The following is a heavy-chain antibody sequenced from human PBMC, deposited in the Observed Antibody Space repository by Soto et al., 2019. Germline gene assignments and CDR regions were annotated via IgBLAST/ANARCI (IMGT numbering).Heavy chain of an antibody. D-gene: IGHD3-3*01. CDR1: GYTFTSYG. CDR3: ARDLYDFWSGSRVQMDV. Sequence: ASVKVSCKASGYTFTSYGISWVRQAPGQGLEWMGWISAYNGNTNYAQKLQGRVTMTTDTSTSTAYMELRSLRSDDTAVYYCARDLYDFWSGSRVQMDVWGQGTTVTVYS. V-gene: IGHV1-18*04. J-gene: IGHJ6*02. CDR2: ISAYNGNT.